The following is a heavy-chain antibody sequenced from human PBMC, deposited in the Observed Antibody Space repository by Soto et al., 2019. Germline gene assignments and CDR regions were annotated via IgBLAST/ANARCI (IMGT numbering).Heavy chain of an antibody. CDR3: ARHGYSNYDYYYMDV. V-gene: IGHV3-33*01. J-gene: IGHJ6*03. Sequence: GGSLRLSCAASGFTFSSYGMHWVRQAPGKGLEWVAVIWYDGSNKYYADSVKGRFTISRDNSKNTLYLQMNSLRAEDTAVYYCARHGYSNYDYYYMDVWGKGTTVTVSS. D-gene: IGHD4-4*01. CDR2: IWYDGSNK. CDR1: GFTFSSYG.